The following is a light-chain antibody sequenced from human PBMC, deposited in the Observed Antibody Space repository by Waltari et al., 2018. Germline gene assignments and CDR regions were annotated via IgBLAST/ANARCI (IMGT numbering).Light chain of an antibody. Sequence: QSALTQPASVSGSPGQSITISCTGTSSDVGAYDNVYWYQQHPGKAPKLMIYDVTKRPSGVSNRFSCSKSGNTASLTISGLQAEDEADYYCSSYRGSFTLVFGGGTKVTVL. V-gene: IGLV2-14*03. J-gene: IGLJ3*02. CDR3: SSYRGSFTLV. CDR1: SSDVGAYDN. CDR2: DVT.